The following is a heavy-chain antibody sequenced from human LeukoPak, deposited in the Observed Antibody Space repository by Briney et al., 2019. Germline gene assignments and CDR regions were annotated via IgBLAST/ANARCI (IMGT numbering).Heavy chain of an antibody. CDR2: SSGSGRGT. CDR3: VKESSGGADAFDI. CDR1: GFTFSIYA. J-gene: IGHJ3*02. V-gene: IGHV3-23*01. D-gene: IGHD6-19*01. Sequence: GGSLRLSCASSGFTFSIYAMSWVRQAPGKGLEWVSGSSGSGRGTYYAGSVKGRFTLSRDNSKNTLYLQMNSLRVEDTAIYYCVKESSGGADAFDIWGQGTMVTVSS.